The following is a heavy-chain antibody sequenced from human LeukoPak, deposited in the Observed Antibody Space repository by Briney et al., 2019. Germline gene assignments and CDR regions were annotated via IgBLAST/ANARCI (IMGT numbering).Heavy chain of an antibody. Sequence: ASVKVSCKASGYTFTDYYMHWVRQAPGQGLEWMGRINPNSGGTNYAQKFQGRVTMTRDTSISIGYMELSRLKSDATAVHYRTAEKQLGDFDYWGQGTLVTVSS. J-gene: IGHJ4*02. CDR1: GYTFTDYY. D-gene: IGHD1-1*01. CDR2: INPNSGGT. V-gene: IGHV1-2*06. CDR3: TAEKQLGDFDY.